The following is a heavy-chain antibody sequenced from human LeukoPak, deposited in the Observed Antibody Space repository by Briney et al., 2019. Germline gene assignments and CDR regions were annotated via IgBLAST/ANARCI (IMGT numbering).Heavy chain of an antibody. CDR3: ARSEADIVATIVDY. CDR2: IIPIFGTA. V-gene: IGHV1-69*13. D-gene: IGHD5-12*01. CDR1: GGTFSSYA. Sequence: ASVKASCKASGGTFSSYAISWVRQAPGQGLEWMGGIIPIFGTANYAQKFQGRVTITADESTSTAYMELSSLRSEDTAVYYCARSEADIVATIVDYWGQGTLVTVSS. J-gene: IGHJ4*02.